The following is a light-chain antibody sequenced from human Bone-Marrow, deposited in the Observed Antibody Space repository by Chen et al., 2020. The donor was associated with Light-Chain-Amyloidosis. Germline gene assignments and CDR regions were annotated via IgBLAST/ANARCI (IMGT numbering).Light chain of an antibody. V-gene: IGLV2-14*01. CDR3: SSYTGSSTYV. CDR1: SSDVGGYKY. J-gene: IGLJ1*01. Sequence: QSALTQPASVSGSPGQSITISCPGTSSDVGGYKYVSWYQQHPGKAPKLTIYEVSNRPSGISNRFSGSKSGNTASLTISGLQAEDEADYYCSSYTGSSTYVFGTGTKVTVL. CDR2: EVS.